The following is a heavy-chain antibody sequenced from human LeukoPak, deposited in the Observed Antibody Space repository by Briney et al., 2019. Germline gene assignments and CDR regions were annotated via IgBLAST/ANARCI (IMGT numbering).Heavy chain of an antibody. Sequence: GESLKISCKDSGYSFTSYWIGWVRQMPGKGLEWMGIIYPGDSDTRYSPSFQGQVTISADKSISTAYLQWSSLKASDTAMYYCARHRRGYYGSGSYPYWGQGTLVTVSS. J-gene: IGHJ4*02. CDR3: ARHRRGYYGSGSYPY. D-gene: IGHD3-10*01. V-gene: IGHV5-51*01. CDR1: GYSFTSYW. CDR2: IYPGDSDT.